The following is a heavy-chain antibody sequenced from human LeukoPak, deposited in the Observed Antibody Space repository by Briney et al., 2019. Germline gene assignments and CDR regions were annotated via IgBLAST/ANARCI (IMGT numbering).Heavy chain of an antibody. Sequence: SGGSLRLSCAASAFTFSNFYMNWVRQAPGKGLEWVANIKQDGSEKYYVDSVEGRFTISRDNAKNSLYLQMNSLRAEDTAVYYCARTGPFDYWGQGTLVTVSS. CDR3: ARTGPFDY. CDR1: AFTFSNFY. V-gene: IGHV3-7*01. D-gene: IGHD1-14*01. J-gene: IGHJ4*02. CDR2: IKQDGSEK.